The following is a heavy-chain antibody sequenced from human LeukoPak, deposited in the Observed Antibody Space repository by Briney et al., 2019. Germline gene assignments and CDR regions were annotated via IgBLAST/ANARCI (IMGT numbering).Heavy chain of an antibody. CDR1: GGSFSGYY. CDR3: AKDPGYYDSSGYYYFDY. CDR2: ISYDGSNK. D-gene: IGHD3-22*01. J-gene: IGHJ4*02. V-gene: IGHV3-30*18. Sequence: LSLTCAVYGGSFSGYYWSWIRQPPGKGLEWVAVISYDGSNKYYADSVKGRFTISRDNSKNTLYLQMNSLRAEDTAVYYCAKDPGYYDSSGYYYFDYWGQGTLVTVSS.